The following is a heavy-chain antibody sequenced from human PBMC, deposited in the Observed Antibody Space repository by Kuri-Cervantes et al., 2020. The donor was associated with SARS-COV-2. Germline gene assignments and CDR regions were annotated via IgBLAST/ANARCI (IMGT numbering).Heavy chain of an antibody. V-gene: IGHV3-30*18. CDR3: AKALRVVVVAATDLFDY. CDR2: ISYDGSNK. Sequence: GESLKISCAASGFTFSSYGMHWVRQAPGKGLEWVAVISYDGSNKYYADSVKGRSTISRDNSKNTLYLQMNSLRAEDTAVYYCAKALRVVVVAATDLFDYWGQGTLVTVSS. CDR1: GFTFSSYG. J-gene: IGHJ4*02. D-gene: IGHD2-15*01.